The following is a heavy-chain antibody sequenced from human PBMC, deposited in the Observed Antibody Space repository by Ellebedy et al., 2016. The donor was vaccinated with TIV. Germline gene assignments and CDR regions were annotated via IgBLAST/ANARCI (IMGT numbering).Heavy chain of an antibody. J-gene: IGHJ4*02. Sequence: PGGSLRLSCAASGFTVSSNYMSRVRQAPGKGLEWVSVIYSGGSTYYADSVKGRFTISRDNSKNTLYLQMNSLRAEDTAVYYCASLVGESPVDYWGQGTLVTVSS. V-gene: IGHV3-53*01. CDR1: GFTVSSNY. CDR2: IYSGGST. D-gene: IGHD3-10*01. CDR3: ASLVGESPVDY.